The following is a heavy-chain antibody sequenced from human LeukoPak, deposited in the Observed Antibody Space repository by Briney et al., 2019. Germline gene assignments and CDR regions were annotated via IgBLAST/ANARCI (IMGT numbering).Heavy chain of an antibody. CDR1: AFTVSSNY. J-gene: IGHJ4*02. Sequence: PGGSLRLSCAAPAFTVSSNYMSWVRQAPGKGLEWVSVIYSGGSTYYADSVKGRFTISRDNSKNTLYLQMNSLRAEDTAVYYCARGLEVRGVLFDYWGQGTLVTVSS. V-gene: IGHV3-53*01. D-gene: IGHD3-10*01. CDR3: ARGLEVRGVLFDY. CDR2: IYSGGST.